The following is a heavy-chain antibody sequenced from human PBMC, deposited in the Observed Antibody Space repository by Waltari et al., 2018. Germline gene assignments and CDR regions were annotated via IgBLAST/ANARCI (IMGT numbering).Heavy chain of an antibody. CDR1: GGSFSGYY. V-gene: IGHV4-34*01. J-gene: IGHJ4*02. CDR2: INQSGST. Sequence: QVQLQQWGAGLLKPSETLSLTCAVYGGSFSGYYWSWIRQPPGKGLGWIGEINQSGSTNSSPSLNSRVTISVDTSKNQFSLKLSSVTAADTAVYYCARGWGHTLEFFYWGQGTLVTVSS. D-gene: IGHD3-16*01. CDR3: ARGWGHTLEFFY.